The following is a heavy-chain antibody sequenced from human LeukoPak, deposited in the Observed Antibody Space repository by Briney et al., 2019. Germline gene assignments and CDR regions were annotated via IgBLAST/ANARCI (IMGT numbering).Heavy chain of an antibody. CDR1: GFTFSTYT. CDR3: ASSYSGGWYGIDY. J-gene: IGHJ4*02. CDR2: IAYDGSYR. D-gene: IGHD6-19*01. Sequence: GGSLRLSCAASGFTFSTYTMHWVRQAPGKGLEWVAVIAYDGSYRYYADSVKGRFTISRDNSKNTLYLQMNSLSAEDTAVYYCASSYSGGWYGIDYWGQGTLVTVSS. V-gene: IGHV3-30-3*01.